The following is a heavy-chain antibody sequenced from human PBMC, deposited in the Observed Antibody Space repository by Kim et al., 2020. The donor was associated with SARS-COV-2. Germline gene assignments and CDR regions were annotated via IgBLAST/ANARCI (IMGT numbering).Heavy chain of an antibody. D-gene: IGHD6-13*01. V-gene: IGHV5-51*01. CDR2: IYPGDSDT. J-gene: IGHJ5*02. CDR1: GYSFTSYW. Sequence: GESLKISCKGSGYSFTSYWIGWVRQMPGKGLEWMGIIYPGDSDTRYSPSFKGQVTISADKSISTAYLQWSSLKAADTAMYYCARGGGEQQPSGVWFDPWGQGTLVTVSS. CDR3: ARGGGEQQPSGVWFDP.